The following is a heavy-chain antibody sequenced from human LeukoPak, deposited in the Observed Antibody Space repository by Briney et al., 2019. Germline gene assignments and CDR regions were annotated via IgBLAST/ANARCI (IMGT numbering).Heavy chain of an antibody. CDR2: FDPEDGET. V-gene: IGHV1-24*01. CDR3: ARSPEYSSSDWFDP. CDR1: GYTLTELS. J-gene: IGHJ5*02. D-gene: IGHD6-6*01. Sequence: ASVKVSCKVSGYTLTELSMHWVRQAPGKGLEWMGGFDPEDGETIYAQKFQGRVTMTEDTSTDTAYMELSSLRSEDTAVYYCARSPEYSSSDWFDPWGQGTLVTVSS.